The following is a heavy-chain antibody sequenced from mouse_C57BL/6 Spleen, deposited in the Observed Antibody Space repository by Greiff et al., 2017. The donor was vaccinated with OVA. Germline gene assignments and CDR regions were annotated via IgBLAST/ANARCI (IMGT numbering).Heavy chain of an antibody. D-gene: IGHD1-1*01. Sequence: LVESGPELVKPGASVKISCKASGYSFTDYNMNWVKQSNGKSLEWIGVINPNYGTTSYNQKFKGKATLTVDQSSSTAYMQINSLTSEDSAVYYCARRDYGSSYDYAMDYWGQGTSVTVSS. CDR3: ARRDYGSSYDYAMDY. J-gene: IGHJ4*01. CDR1: GYSFTDYN. V-gene: IGHV1-39*01. CDR2: INPNYGTT.